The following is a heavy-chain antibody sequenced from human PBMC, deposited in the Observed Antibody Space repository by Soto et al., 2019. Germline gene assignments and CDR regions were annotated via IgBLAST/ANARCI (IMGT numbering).Heavy chain of an antibody. CDR1: GGTFSSYA. CDR3: ARGVWFGEFSPHSYYGMDV. Sequence: QVQLVQSGAEVKKPGSSVKVSCKASGGTFSSYAISWVRQAPGQGLEWMGGIIPIFGTANYAQKFQGRVTITADESTSTDYMELRSLRSEDTAVYYCARGVWFGEFSPHSYYGMDVWGQGTTVTVSS. V-gene: IGHV1-69*12. CDR2: IIPIFGTA. J-gene: IGHJ6*02. D-gene: IGHD3-10*01.